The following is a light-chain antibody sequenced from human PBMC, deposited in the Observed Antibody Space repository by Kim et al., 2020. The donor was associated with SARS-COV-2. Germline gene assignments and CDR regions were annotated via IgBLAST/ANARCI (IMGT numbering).Light chain of an antibody. CDR1: QSISTY. Sequence: SPGQRATLSCRASQSISTYLAWYQQKPGQIPRLLIYGASTRATDIPDRISGSGSGTEFTLTISSLQSEDIGLYYCQQYNNWPPGYTFGQGTNLEIK. V-gene: IGKV3-15*01. J-gene: IGKJ2*01. CDR3: QQYNNWPPGYT. CDR2: GAS.